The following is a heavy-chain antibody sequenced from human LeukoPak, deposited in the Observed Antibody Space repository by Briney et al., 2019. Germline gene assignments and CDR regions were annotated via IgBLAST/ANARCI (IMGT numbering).Heavy chain of an antibody. V-gene: IGHV3-21*01. J-gene: IGHJ4*02. CDR1: GFTFSSYS. CDR2: ISSSSSYI. CDR3: ARDIYYDSSGYYGSVY. D-gene: IGHD3-22*01. Sequence: TGGSLRLSCAASGFTFSSYSMIWVRQAPGKGLEWVSSISSSSSYIYYADSVKGRFTISRDNAKNSLYLQMNSLRAEDTAVYYCARDIYYDSSGYYGSVYWGQGTLVTVSS.